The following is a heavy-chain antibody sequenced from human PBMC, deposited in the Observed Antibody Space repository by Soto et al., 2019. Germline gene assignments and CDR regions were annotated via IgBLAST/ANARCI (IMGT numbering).Heavy chain of an antibody. CDR2: IRSSGGTI. CDR1: GFTFSTYE. Sequence: GGSLRLSCAASGFTFSTYEMNWVRQAPGKGLEWVSHIRSSGGTIYYADSVKGRFTISRDNAKNSLYLQMNSLRAEDTAVYYCARGLYSSGWAPDYWGQGTLVTVSS. D-gene: IGHD6-19*01. V-gene: IGHV3-48*03. CDR3: ARGLYSSGWAPDY. J-gene: IGHJ4*02.